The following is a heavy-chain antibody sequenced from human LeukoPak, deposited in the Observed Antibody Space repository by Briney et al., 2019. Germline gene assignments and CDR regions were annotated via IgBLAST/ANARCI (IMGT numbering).Heavy chain of an antibody. V-gene: IGHV1-2*07. CDR3: ARGYCSGGSCYEFDY. CDR1: GYTFIGYY. Sequence: ASVKVSCKASGYTFIGYYMHWVREAPGQELEWMGWINPNSGGTNSAHKFQGRVTMTKDTSISSAYMELSRLRSDDTAVYYCARGYCSGGSCYEFDYWGQGTLVTVSS. D-gene: IGHD2-15*01. J-gene: IGHJ4*02. CDR2: INPNSGGT.